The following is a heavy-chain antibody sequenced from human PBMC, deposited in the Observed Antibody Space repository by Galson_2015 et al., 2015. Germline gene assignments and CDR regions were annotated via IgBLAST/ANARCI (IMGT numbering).Heavy chain of an antibody. J-gene: IGHJ4*02. D-gene: IGHD2-2*02. V-gene: IGHV1-69*13. CDR2: IIPIFRTS. CDR3: ATRGVDCSSTSCYTILDY. Sequence: SVKVSCKASGGTFSTYAISWVRQVPGQGLEWMGGIIPIFRTSTYAQKFQGRVTITADESTSTVYMDLSSLTSEDTAVYYCATRGVDCSSTSCYTILDYWGQGTLVTVSS. CDR1: GGTFSTYA.